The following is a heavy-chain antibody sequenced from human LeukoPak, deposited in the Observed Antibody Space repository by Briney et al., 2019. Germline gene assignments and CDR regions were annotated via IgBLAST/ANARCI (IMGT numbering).Heavy chain of an antibody. J-gene: IGHJ4*02. CDR2: IYHSGST. CDR1: GGSISSGGYY. D-gene: IGHD3-16*01. V-gene: IGHV4-30-2*01. CDR3: TRGAGWLIDY. Sequence: SETLSLTCTVSGGSISSGGYYWSWIRQPPGKGLEWIGYIYHSGSTYYNPSLKTRVTISVDRSKNQFSLKLSSVTTADTAVYYCTRGAGWLIDYWGQGILVTVSS.